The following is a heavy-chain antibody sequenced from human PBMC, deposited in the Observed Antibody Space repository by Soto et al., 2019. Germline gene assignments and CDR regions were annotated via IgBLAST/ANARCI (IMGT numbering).Heavy chain of an antibody. Sequence: QLLESGGGFVQPGGSVRLSCEASGFSFSNYALSWVRQGPGKGLEWVATFSAGGRAYYAASVRGRFTVAKDTSKNTLHLQASSLRGDDTAVYYCSKESMPEHYGDTLFDYWGQGARVIVSS. V-gene: IGHV3-23*01. CDR2: FSAGGRA. D-gene: IGHD4-17*01. J-gene: IGHJ4*02. CDR1: GFSFSNYA. CDR3: SKESMPEHYGDTLFDY.